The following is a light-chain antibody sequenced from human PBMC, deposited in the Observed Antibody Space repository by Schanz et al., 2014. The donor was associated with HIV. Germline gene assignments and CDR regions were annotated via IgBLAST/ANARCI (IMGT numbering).Light chain of an antibody. J-gene: IGLJ1*01. CDR1: TSDIGNYDR. CDR3: SSYAASFSSV. V-gene: IGLV2-18*02. CDR2: EVD. Sequence: QSALTQPPSVSGSPGQSVIISCTGTTSDIGNYDRPPGYQQPPGSAPKLLIFEVDIRPSGVPDRFSGSKSGNTASLTISGLQAEDEADYYCSSYAASFSSVFGTGTKLTVL.